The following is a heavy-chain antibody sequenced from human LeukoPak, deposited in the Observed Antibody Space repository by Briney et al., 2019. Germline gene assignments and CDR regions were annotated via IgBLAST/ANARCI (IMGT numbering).Heavy chain of an antibody. V-gene: IGHV3-11*01. Sequence: XIRQAPXXXXXXXXYISSSGSTIYYADSVKGRFTISRDNAKNSLYLQMNSLRAEDTAVYYCARGDGTYYDFWSGRNWFDPWGQGTLVTVSS. CDR2: ISSSGSTI. D-gene: IGHD3-3*01. J-gene: IGHJ5*02. CDR3: ARGDGTYYDFWSGRNWFDP.